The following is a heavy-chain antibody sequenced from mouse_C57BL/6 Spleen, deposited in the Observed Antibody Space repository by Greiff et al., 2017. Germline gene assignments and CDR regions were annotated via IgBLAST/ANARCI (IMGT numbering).Heavy chain of an antibody. Sequence: DVQLQESGPGLVKPSQSLSLTCSVTGYSITSGYYWNWIRQFPGNKLEWMGYISYDGSNNYNPSLKNRISITRDTSKNQFFLKLNSVTTEDTATYYCARGHDGYYDAMDYWGQGTSVTVSS. D-gene: IGHD2-3*01. J-gene: IGHJ4*01. CDR2: ISYDGSN. CDR3: ARGHDGYYDAMDY. V-gene: IGHV3-6*01. CDR1: GYSITSGYY.